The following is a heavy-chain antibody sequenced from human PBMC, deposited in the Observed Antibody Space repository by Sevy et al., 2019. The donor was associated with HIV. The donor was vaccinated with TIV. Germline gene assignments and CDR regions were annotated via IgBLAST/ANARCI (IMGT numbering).Heavy chain of an antibody. CDR2: IYSGGST. D-gene: IGHD1-26*01. J-gene: IGHJ4*02. Sequence: GGSLRLSSAASGFTVSSNYMSWVRQAPGKGLEWVSVIYSGGSTYYADSVKGRFTISRDNSKNTLYLQMNSLRAEDTAVYYCASGVGAAPFDYWGQGTLVTVSS. CDR3: ASGVGAAPFDY. CDR1: GFTVSSNY. V-gene: IGHV3-53*01.